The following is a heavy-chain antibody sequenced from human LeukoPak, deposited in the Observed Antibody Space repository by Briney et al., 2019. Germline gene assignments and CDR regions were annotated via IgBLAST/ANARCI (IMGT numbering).Heavy chain of an antibody. CDR1: GYTFTDYY. Sequence: GASVKVSCKASGYTFTDYYMHWVRQAPGQGLEWMGWINPNSRGTDSAQKFQGRFSMTRDTSISTAYMELSRLRSDDTAVYCCARRAAEWELLDYWGQGTLVTVSS. J-gene: IGHJ4*02. CDR2: INPNSRGT. V-gene: IGHV1-2*02. CDR3: ARRAAEWELLDY. D-gene: IGHD1-26*01.